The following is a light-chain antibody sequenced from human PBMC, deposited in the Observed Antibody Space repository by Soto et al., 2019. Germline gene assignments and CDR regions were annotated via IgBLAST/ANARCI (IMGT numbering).Light chain of an antibody. CDR2: AAS. J-gene: IGKJ1*01. CDR1: QGIRDH. CDR3: LQDYTYPQT. V-gene: IGKV1-6*01. Sequence: AIHITEAPSSRSTSVGDRFTRTCLESQGIRDHLGWYQQQPGKDPKLLIHAASRLQSGVSSRFSGSGSGTDSTLTITTLQPEDFATYYCLQDYTYPQTFGQGTKVDIK.